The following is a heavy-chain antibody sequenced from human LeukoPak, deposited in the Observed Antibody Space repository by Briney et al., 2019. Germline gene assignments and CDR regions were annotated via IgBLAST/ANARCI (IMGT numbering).Heavy chain of an antibody. J-gene: IGHJ6*03. D-gene: IGHD3-10*01. CDR1: GGSISSYY. Sequence: SETLSLTCTVSGGSISSYYWNWIRQPPGKGLEWIGFIYYSGTTNYNPSLKSRVTISVDTSKNQFSLKLSSVTAADTAVYYCARGVLSYYYYYMDVWGKGTTVTISS. CDR2: IYYSGTT. V-gene: IGHV4-59*01. CDR3: ARGVLSYYYYYMDV.